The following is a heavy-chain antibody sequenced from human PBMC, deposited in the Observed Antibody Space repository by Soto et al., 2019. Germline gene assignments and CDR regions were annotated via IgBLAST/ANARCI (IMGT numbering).Heavy chain of an antibody. Sequence: QVQLVESGGGVVQPGRSPRLSCAASGFTFSSYGMHWVRQAPGKGLEWVAVISYDGSNKYYADSVKGRFTISRDNTKNTLYVQMNSLRAEDTAVYYYAKEHMSVAGSTEHYFDYWGQGTLVTVSA. CDR1: GFTFSSYG. J-gene: IGHJ4*02. CDR3: AKEHMSVAGSTEHYFDY. D-gene: IGHD6-19*01. CDR2: ISYDGSNK. V-gene: IGHV3-30*18.